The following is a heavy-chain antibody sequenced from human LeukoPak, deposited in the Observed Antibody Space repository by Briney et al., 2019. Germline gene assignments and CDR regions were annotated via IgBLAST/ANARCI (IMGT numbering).Heavy chain of an antibody. V-gene: IGHV5-51*01. CDR2: IYPGDSDT. D-gene: IGHD3-22*01. Sequence: GESLKISCKGSGYSFTSYWIDWVRQMPGEGLEWMGIIYPGDSDTRYSPSFQGQVTISADKSISTAYLQWSSLKASDTAMYYCARHVVDYYDSSGYSNWFDPWGQGTLVTVSS. J-gene: IGHJ5*02. CDR1: GYSFTSYW. CDR3: ARHVVDYYDSSGYSNWFDP.